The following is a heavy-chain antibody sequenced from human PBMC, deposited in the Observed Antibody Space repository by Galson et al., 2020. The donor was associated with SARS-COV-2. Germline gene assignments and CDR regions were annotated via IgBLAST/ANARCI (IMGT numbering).Heavy chain of an antibody. D-gene: IGHD5-12*01. J-gene: IGHJ4*02. V-gene: IGHV3-30*01. CDR2: ISYDGSTK. CDR1: GFTFTRFA. Sequence: SLRLSCAASGFTFTRFAMHWVRQAPGKGLEWVAVISYDGSTKYYADSVKGRFSISRDNSKNTLYLQMNSLIAEDTALYYCAREIRRGYSGYTYYFDYWGQGTLVTVSS. CDR3: AREIRRGYSGYTYYFDY.